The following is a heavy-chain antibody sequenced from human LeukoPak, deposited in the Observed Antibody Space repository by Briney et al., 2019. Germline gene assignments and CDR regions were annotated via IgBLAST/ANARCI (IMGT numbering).Heavy chain of an antibody. V-gene: IGHV4-4*09. CDR1: GGSISSYY. Sequence: PSETLSLTCTVSGGSISSYYWSWIRQHPGKGLEWLGHINSNGETHYNPSLKSRLTISVDTSKSQFSLELSSATAADTAVYYCARADLAGYQEDFDFWGQGALVTVSS. CDR3: ARADLAGYQEDFDF. D-gene: IGHD3-9*01. CDR2: INSNGET. J-gene: IGHJ4*02.